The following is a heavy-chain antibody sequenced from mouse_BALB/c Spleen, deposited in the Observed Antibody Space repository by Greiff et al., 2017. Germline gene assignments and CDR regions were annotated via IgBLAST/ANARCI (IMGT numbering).Heavy chain of an antibody. J-gene: IGHJ3*01. Sequence: EVHLVESGGGLVQPGGSLRLSCATSGFTFTDYYMSWVRQPPGKALEWLGFIRNKANGYTTEYSASVKGRFTISRDNSQSILYLQMNTLRAEDSATYYCARDRGQLEGFAYWGQGTLVTVSA. CDR2: IRNKANGYTT. D-gene: IGHD3-2*01. V-gene: IGHV7-3*02. CDR3: ARDRGQLEGFAY. CDR1: GFTFTDYY.